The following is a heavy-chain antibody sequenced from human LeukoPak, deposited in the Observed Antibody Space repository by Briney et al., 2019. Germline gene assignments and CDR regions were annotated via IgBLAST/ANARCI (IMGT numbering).Heavy chain of an antibody. CDR3: AKVDYDSSVRSEIDY. V-gene: IGHV3-21*04. Sequence: GGSLRLSCAASGFTFSSYSMNWVRQAPGKGLEWVSSISSSSSYIYYADSVKGRFTISRDNSKNTLYLQMNSLRAEDTAVYYCAKVDYDSSVRSEIDYWGQGTLVTVSS. CDR2: ISSSSSYI. CDR1: GFTFSSYS. J-gene: IGHJ4*02. D-gene: IGHD3-22*01.